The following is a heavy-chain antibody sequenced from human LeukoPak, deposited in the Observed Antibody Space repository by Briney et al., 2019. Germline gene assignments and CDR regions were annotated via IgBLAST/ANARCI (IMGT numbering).Heavy chain of an antibody. CDR3: ASAIVVVPAAKEAFDI. CDR1: GYTFTSCY. V-gene: IGHV1-46*01. CDR2: INPSGGST. Sequence: GASVKVSCKASGYTFTSCYMHWVRQAPGQGLEWMGIINPSGGSTSYAQKFQGRVTMTRDMSTSTVYMELSSLRSEDTAVYYCASAIVVVPAAKEAFDIWGQGTMVTVSS. J-gene: IGHJ3*02. D-gene: IGHD2-2*01.